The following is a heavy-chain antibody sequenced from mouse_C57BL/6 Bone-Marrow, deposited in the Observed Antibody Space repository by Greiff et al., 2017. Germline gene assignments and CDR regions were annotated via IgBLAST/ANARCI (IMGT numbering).Heavy chain of an antibody. Sequence: ESGPGLVKPSQSLSLTCSVTGYSITSGYYWNWIRQFPGNKLEWMGYISYDGSNNYDPSLKNRISITRDTSKNQFFLKLNSVTTEDTATYYCARFYYGSCYAMDYWGQGTSVTVSS. CDR3: ARFYYGSCYAMDY. CDR2: ISYDGSN. J-gene: IGHJ4*01. D-gene: IGHD1-1*01. CDR1: GYSITSGYY. V-gene: IGHV3-6*01.